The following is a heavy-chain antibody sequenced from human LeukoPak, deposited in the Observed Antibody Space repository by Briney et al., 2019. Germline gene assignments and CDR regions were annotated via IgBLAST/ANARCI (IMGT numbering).Heavy chain of an antibody. CDR2: IHHSGST. D-gene: IGHD2-2*01. CDR3: ARGEVVPTAMGSYYYYYMDV. CDR1: GGSFSGYY. J-gene: IGHJ6*03. V-gene: IGHV4-34*01. Sequence: PSGTLSLTCAVYGGSFSGYYWSWLRQPPGKGLEWIGEIHHSGSTNYNPSLKSRVTISVDTSKNQFSLKLSSVTAADTAVYYCARGEVVPTAMGSYYYYYMDVWGKGTTVTVSS.